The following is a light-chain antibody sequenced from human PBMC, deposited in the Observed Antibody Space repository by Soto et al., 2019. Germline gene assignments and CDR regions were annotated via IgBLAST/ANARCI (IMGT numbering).Light chain of an antibody. CDR2: GAS. J-gene: IGKJ1*01. Sequence: EAVLTQSPGTLSLSPGERATLYCRASQSISSSYLAWYQQKPGQAPRLLIYGASSRATGTPDRFSGSGSGTDFTLTISRLEPEDFAVYYCQQYYSSPWTFGLGTKVDIK. V-gene: IGKV3-20*01. CDR1: QSISSSY. CDR3: QQYYSSPWT.